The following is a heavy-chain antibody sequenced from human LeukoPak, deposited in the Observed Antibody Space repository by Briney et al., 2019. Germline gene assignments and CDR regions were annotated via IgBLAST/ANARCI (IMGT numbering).Heavy chain of an antibody. J-gene: IGHJ3*02. CDR2: ISYDGNNK. V-gene: IGHV3-30-3*01. D-gene: IGHD5-18*01. Sequence: GRSLRLSCAASGFTFSSCALHWVRQAPGKGLEWVAIISYDGNNKYYADSVKGRFIISRDNSKSTLYLQMNSLRVEDTAVYFCARDPKRGFSYGWGAFDIWGQGTMVSVSS. CDR3: ARDPKRGFSYGWGAFDI. CDR1: GFTFSSCA.